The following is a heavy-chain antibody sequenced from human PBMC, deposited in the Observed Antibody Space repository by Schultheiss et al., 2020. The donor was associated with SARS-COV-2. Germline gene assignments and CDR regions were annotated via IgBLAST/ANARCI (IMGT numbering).Heavy chain of an antibody. CDR2: IYYSGST. J-gene: IGHJ3*02. V-gene: IGHV4-59*06. D-gene: IGHD1-26*01. Sequence: SETLSLTCTVSGGSISSYYWSWIRQPAGKGLEWIGYIYYSGSTYYNPSLKSRVTISVDTSKNQFSLKLSSMTAADTAVYYCARAKRQWNLLPFNTFDIWGPGTLVTVSS. CDR1: GGSISSYY. CDR3: ARAKRQWNLLPFNTFDI.